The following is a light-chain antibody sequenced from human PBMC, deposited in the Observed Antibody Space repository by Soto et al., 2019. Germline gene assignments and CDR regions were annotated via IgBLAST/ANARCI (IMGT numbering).Light chain of an antibody. CDR1: ESVNSR. J-gene: IGKJ1*01. CDR2: QVS. CDR3: QHYSSYFVT. Sequence: DIQLTQSPPTLSASVGDRVTITCRATESVNSRVAWSQQKSGQAPKLLIYQVSTLESGVPSRFSGSGSATEFTLTISSLQPDESATYYCQHYSSYFVTFGKGTTVEI. V-gene: IGKV1-5*03.